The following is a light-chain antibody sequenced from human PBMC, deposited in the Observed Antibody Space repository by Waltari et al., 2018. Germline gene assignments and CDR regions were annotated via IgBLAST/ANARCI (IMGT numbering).Light chain of an antibody. V-gene: IGLV3-19*01. Sequence: SSELNQDPAVSVALGQTVRITCQGDSLRSDYASWYQQKPGQAPVLVIYGKNNRPSGIPDRCSGSSSGNTASLPITGAQAEDEADYYCTSRDSSGNHVVFGGGTKLTVL. J-gene: IGLJ2*01. CDR1: SLRSDY. CDR3: TSRDSSGNHVV. CDR2: GKN.